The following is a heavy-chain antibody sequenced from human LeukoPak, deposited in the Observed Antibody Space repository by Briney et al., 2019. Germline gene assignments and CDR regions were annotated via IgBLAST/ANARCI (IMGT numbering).Heavy chain of an antibody. CDR1: GFTFSSYA. J-gene: IGHJ4*02. CDR2: ISGSGGST. CDR3: AKGRYSSSWYDY. V-gene: IGHV3-23*01. Sequence: GGSLRLSCAASGFTFSSYAMTWVRQAPGKGLEWVSAISGSGGSTFYADSVKGRFTISRDNSKNTLYLQMNSPRAEDTAVYYCAKGRYSSSWYDYWGQGTLVTVSS. D-gene: IGHD6-13*01.